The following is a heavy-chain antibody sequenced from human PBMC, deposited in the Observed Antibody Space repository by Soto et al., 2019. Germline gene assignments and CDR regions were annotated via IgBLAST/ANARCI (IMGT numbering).Heavy chain of an antibody. CDR2: IWFDGSKQ. D-gene: IGHD5-12*01. CDR3: ARDLNTGYVGDY. V-gene: IGHV3-33*01. CDR1: GFTFSASG. J-gene: IGHJ4*02. Sequence: QVQLVESGGGVVQPGTSLRLSCVASGFTFSASGMHWVRQTPGKGLEWVAIIWFDGSKQYYADSVKGRFTVSRDNPGSTLFLQMNALRTDDTAMYYCARDLNTGYVGDYWGQGALVVVSS.